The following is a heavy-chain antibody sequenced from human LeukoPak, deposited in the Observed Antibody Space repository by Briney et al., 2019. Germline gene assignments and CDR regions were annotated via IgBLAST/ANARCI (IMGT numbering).Heavy chain of an antibody. J-gene: IGHJ3*02. CDR3: ARGTYYYDSLGAFDI. D-gene: IGHD3-22*01. Sequence: PSETLSLTCTVSGGSISSSSYYWGWIRQPPGKGLEWIGSIYYSGSTYYNPSLKSRVTISVDTSKNQFSLKLSSVTAADTAVYYCARGTYYYDSLGAFDIWGQGTMVTVSS. V-gene: IGHV4-39*07. CDR1: GGSISSSSYY. CDR2: IYYSGST.